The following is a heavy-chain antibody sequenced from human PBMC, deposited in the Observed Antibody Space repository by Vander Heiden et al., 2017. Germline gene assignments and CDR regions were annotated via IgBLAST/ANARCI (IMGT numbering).Heavy chain of an antibody. Sequence: QVQLVASGGGLVKPGGSLRLPCAASGFIFDIYYMSWIRLARGKGLEWVSYINRDSTTIYYTDSVQGRFTSSRDNAKNSLYLQMNNLGVEDTAVYYCFAGYNDIDYWGQGTLVTVSS. CDR1: GFIFDIYY. J-gene: IGHJ4*02. V-gene: IGHV3-11*01. CDR3: FAGYNDIDY. D-gene: IGHD5-12*01. CDR2: INRDSTTI.